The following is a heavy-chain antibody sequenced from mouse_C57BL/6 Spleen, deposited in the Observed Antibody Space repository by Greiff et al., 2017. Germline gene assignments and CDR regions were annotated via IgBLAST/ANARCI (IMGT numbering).Heavy chain of an antibody. CDR3: ARAIDYGNFDY. J-gene: IGHJ2*01. CDR2: ISYDGSN. Sequence: EVKLLESGPGLVKPSQSLSLTCSVTGYSITSGYYWYWIRQFPGNILVWMGYISYDGSNNYNPSLKNRITITRDTSKNQFFLKLNTVTTEDTATYCCARAIDYGNFDYWGQGTTLTVPS. V-gene: IGHV3-6*01. D-gene: IGHD2-1*01. CDR1: GYSITSGYY.